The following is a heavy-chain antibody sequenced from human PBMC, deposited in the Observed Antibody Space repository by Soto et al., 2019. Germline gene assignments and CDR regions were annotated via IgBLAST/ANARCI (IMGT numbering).Heavy chain of an antibody. V-gene: IGHV1-18*01. J-gene: IGHJ4*02. CDR2: ISAYNGNT. CDR1: GYTFTGYG. Sequence: SVKVSCNASGYTFTGYGSSWVRQAPGQGLEWMGWISAYNGNTNYAQKIQGRVTMTRDTSTSTVYMELSSLRSEDKAVYYCATRDPGDYWAQGTLVTVSS. CDR3: ATRDPGDY.